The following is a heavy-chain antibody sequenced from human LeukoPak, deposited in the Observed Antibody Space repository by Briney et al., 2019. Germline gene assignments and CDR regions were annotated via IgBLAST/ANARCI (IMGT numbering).Heavy chain of an antibody. CDR2: ISGSGGST. Sequence: GGSLRLSCAASGFTFSSYAMSWVRQAPGKGLEWVSSISGSGGSTYYADSVQGRFTISRDNSKNTLYLQMNSLRAEDTAVYYCAKNSSWGSQSAFDIWGQGTMVTVSS. D-gene: IGHD3-16*01. CDR3: AKNSSWGSQSAFDI. CDR1: GFTFSSYA. J-gene: IGHJ3*02. V-gene: IGHV3-23*01.